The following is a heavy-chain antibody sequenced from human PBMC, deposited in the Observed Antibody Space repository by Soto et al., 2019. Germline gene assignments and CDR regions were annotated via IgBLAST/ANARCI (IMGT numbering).Heavy chain of an antibody. J-gene: IGHJ6*02. V-gene: IGHV3-21*01. CDR2: ISSSSSYI. CDR1: GFTFSSYS. Sequence: EVQLVESGGGLVKPGGSLRLSCAASGFTFSSYSMNWVRQAPGKGLEWVSSISSSSSYIYYADSVKGRFTISRDNAKNSLYLQMNSLRAGDTAVYYCARQECTNGVCYRAPYYYYYGMDVWGQGTTVTVSS. D-gene: IGHD2-8*01. CDR3: ARQECTNGVCYRAPYYYYYGMDV.